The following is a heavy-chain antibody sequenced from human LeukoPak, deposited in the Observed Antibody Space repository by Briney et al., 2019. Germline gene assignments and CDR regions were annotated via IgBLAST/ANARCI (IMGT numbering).Heavy chain of an antibody. CDR2: IIPILGIA. Sequence: GASVKVSCKASGGTFSSYAISWVRQAPGQGLEWMGRIIPILGIANYAQKFQGRVTITADKSTSTAYMELSSLRSEDTAVYCCARDLNSGSYPGYWGQGTLVTVSS. CDR3: ARDLNSGSYPGY. J-gene: IGHJ4*02. CDR1: GGTFSSYA. V-gene: IGHV1-69*04. D-gene: IGHD1-26*01.